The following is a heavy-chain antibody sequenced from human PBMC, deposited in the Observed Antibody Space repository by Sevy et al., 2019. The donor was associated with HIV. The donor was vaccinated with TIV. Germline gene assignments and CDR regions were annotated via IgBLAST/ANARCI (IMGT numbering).Heavy chain of an antibody. CDR1: GGSISSSSYF. Sequence: SETLSLTCTVSGGSISSSSYFWGWIRQPPGKGLELIGSIYYSGRTYYNPSLKSRVTISVDTFKNQFSLKLSSVTAADTAVYYCARQIYGDYGDGFDYWGQGTLVTVSS. CDR3: ARQIYGDYGDGFDY. D-gene: IGHD4-17*01. J-gene: IGHJ4*02. V-gene: IGHV4-39*01. CDR2: IYYSGRT.